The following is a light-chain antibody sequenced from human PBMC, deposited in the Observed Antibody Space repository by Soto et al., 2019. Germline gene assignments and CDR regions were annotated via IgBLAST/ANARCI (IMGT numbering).Light chain of an antibody. Sequence: ELVLTQSPATLSVSLGDSATLSCRASQSVSSSYLAWYQQKPGQAPRLLIYGASSRATGIPDRFSGSGSGTDFTLTISDLEPADFGLYYCQQRLNWPPNFGQGTKVDIK. V-gene: IGKV3D-20*02. CDR1: QSVSSSY. J-gene: IGKJ1*01. CDR3: QQRLNWPPN. CDR2: GAS.